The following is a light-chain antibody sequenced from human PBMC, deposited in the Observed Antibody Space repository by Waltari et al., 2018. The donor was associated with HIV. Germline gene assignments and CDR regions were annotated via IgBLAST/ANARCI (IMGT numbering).Light chain of an antibody. CDR1: QNVTHSSNNKKY. Sequence: DIVMTQSSDSLAVSLGERATINCRTSQNVTHSSNNKKYVAWYQQKAGQSPQLSISWAATRESGIPDRFSGSGSGTEFSLTINTLQTEDVAVYYCQQYFSHPRTFGQGTRIEIK. V-gene: IGKV4-1*01. J-gene: IGKJ2*01. CDR2: WAA. CDR3: QQYFSHPRT.